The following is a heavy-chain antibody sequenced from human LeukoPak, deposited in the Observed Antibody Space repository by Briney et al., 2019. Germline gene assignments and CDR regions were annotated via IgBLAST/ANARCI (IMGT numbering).Heavy chain of an antibody. CDR2: IYHSGST. Sequence: SETLSLTCAVYGGSFSGYYWSWIRQPPGKGLEWIGYIYHSGSTYYNPSLKSRVTISVDRSKNQFSLKLSSVTAADTAVYYCARGVRVRGVMGFDYWGQGTLVTVSS. CDR1: GGSFSGYY. D-gene: IGHD3-10*01. V-gene: IGHV4-34*01. J-gene: IGHJ4*02. CDR3: ARGVRVRGVMGFDY.